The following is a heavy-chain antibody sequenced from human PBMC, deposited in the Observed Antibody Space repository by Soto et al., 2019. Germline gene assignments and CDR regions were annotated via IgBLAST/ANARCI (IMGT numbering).Heavy chain of an antibody. CDR3: ARARVRGVIRVYYYYGMDV. J-gene: IGHJ6*02. Sequence: PSETLSLTCAVYGGSFSGYYWSWIRQPPGKGLEWIREINHSGSTNYNPSLKSRVTISVDTSKNQFSLKLSSVTAADTAVYYCARARVRGVIRVYYYYGMDVWGQGTTVTVSS. CDR2: INHSGST. D-gene: IGHD3-10*01. V-gene: IGHV4-34*01. CDR1: GGSFSGYY.